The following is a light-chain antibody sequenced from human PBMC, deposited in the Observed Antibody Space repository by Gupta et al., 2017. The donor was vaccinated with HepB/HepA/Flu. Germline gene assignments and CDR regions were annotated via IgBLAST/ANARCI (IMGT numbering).Light chain of an antibody. Sequence: VVLQAPTSLPVTPGQPASISCRSSQILLHPNGNNYLEWYLQKPGQSPQRLIYLASNRASGVPDRFSGSGSGTDLTLRISRVEAEDVGVYYCAQGLQWPRTFGGGTRVEIK. CDR3: AQGLQWPRT. CDR1: QILLHPNGNNY. CDR2: LAS. V-gene: IGKV2-28*01. J-gene: IGKJ4*02.